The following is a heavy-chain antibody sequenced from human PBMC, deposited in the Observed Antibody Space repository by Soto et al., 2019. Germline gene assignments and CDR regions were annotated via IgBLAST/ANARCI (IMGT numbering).Heavy chain of an antibody. J-gene: IGHJ6*02. D-gene: IGHD6-6*01. Sequence: LRLSCVGSGFTFSSCWMSWVRHAPVKWLEWVANIKQDGSEKYYVDSVKGRFTISRDNAKNSLYLQMNSLRAEDTAVYYCAREVSEFSSSSYYYYYGMDVWGQGTTVTVSS. CDR2: IKQDGSEK. CDR3: AREVSEFSSSSYYYYYGMDV. CDR1: GFTFSSCW. V-gene: IGHV3-7*01.